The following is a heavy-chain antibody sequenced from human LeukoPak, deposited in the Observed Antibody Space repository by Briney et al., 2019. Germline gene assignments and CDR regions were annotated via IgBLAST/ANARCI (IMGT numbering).Heavy chain of an antibody. V-gene: IGHV4-39*02. D-gene: IGHD5-24*01. CDR2: IYYSGST. CDR1: GGSISSSSYY. J-gene: IGHJ3*02. CDR3: ARDKEMATIGRAFDI. Sequence: PSETLSLTCTVSGGSISSSSYYWGWIRQPPGKGLEWIGSIYYSGSTYYNPSLKSRVTISVDTSKNQFSLKLSSVTAADTAVYYCARDKEMATIGRAFDIWGQGTMVTVSS.